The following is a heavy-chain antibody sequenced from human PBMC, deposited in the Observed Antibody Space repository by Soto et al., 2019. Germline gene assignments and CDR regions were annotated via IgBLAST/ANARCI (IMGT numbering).Heavy chain of an antibody. Sequence: QVQLVESGGGLVKPGGSLRLSCAASGFTLSDYYMTWIRQAPGKGLEWVSDISISGTTIHYADSVRGRFTISRDNSKNTVYLQMNSLSVEDTALYYCAKGHLHPNGDYSYIDYWGQGTLVTVSS. CDR2: ISISGTTI. J-gene: IGHJ4*02. CDR1: GFTLSDYY. D-gene: IGHD2-8*01. V-gene: IGHV3-11*01. CDR3: AKGHLHPNGDYSYIDY.